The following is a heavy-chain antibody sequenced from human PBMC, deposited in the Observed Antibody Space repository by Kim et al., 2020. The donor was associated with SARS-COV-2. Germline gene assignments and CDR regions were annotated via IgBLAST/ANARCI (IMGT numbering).Heavy chain of an antibody. CDR2: IIPILGIA. D-gene: IGHD3-10*01. CDR1: GGTFSSYV. J-gene: IGHJ5*02. Sequence: SVKVSCKASGGTFSSYVISWVRQAPGQGLEWMGRIIPILGIANYAQKFQGRVTITADKSTSTAYMELSSLRSEDTAVYYCGAAITMVRGGIIPTAAWFDPWGQGTLVTVSS. V-gene: IGHV1-69*04. CDR3: GAAITMVRGGIIPTAAWFDP.